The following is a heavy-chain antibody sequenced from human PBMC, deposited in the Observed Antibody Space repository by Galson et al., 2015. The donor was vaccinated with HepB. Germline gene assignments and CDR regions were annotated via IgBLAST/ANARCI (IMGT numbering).Heavy chain of an antibody. CDR3: ARDDYDILTGYSYRLLYYYYGMDV. CDR2: ISYDGSNK. CDR1: GFTFSSYA. Sequence: LRLYCAASGFTFSSYAMHWVRQAPGKGLEWVAVISYDGSNKYYADSVKGRFTISRDNSKNTLYLQMNSLRAEDTAVYYCARDDYDILTGYSYRLLYYYYGMDVWGQGTTVTVSS. D-gene: IGHD3-9*01. V-gene: IGHV3-30-3*01. J-gene: IGHJ6*02.